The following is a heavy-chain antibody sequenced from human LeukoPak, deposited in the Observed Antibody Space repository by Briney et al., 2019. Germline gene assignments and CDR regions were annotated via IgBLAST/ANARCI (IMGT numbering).Heavy chain of an antibody. J-gene: IGHJ4*02. D-gene: IGHD6-19*01. V-gene: IGHV4-39*07. Sequence: PSETLSLTCTVSGGSISSSSYYWGWIRQPPGKGLEWIGSIYHSGSTYYNPSLKSRVTISVDTSKNQFSLKLSSVTAADTAVYYCARAPPGPETVAGIFDYWGQGTLVTVSS. CDR3: ARAPPGPETVAGIFDY. CDR1: GGSISSSSYY. CDR2: IYHSGST.